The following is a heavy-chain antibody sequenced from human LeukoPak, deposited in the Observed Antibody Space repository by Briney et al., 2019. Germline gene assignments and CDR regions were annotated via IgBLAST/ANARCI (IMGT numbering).Heavy chain of an antibody. CDR2: INHSGST. CDR3: ARGRSSGWSV. Sequence: PSETLSLTCAVYGGSFSGYYCSWIRQPPGKGLEWIGEINHSGSTNYNPSLKSRVTISVDTSKNQFSLKLSSVTAADTAVYYCARGRSSGWSVWGQGNLVTVSS. D-gene: IGHD6-19*01. V-gene: IGHV4-34*01. J-gene: IGHJ4*02. CDR1: GGSFSGYY.